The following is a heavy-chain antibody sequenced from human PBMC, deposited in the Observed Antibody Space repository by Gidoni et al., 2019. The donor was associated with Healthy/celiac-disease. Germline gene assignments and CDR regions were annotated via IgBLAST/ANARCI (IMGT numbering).Heavy chain of an antibody. CDR1: GGPFSSYA. D-gene: IGHD2-21*02. CDR3: ASTEGVVVTAPFDY. V-gene: IGHV1-69*09. Sequence: QVQLVQSGAEVKKPGSSVKVSCKASGGPFSSYAISWVRQAPGQGLEWMGRIIPILGIANYAQKFQGRVTITADKSTSTAYMELSSLRSEDTAVYYCASTEGVVVTAPFDYWGQGTLVTVSS. J-gene: IGHJ4*02. CDR2: IIPILGIA.